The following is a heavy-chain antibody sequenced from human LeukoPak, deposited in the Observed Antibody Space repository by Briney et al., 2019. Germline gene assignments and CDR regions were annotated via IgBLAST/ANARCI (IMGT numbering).Heavy chain of an antibody. D-gene: IGHD5-12*01. CDR3: AKLRERLRDFEY. Sequence: PGGSLRLSCAASGDTFSSYAMSWVRQGPGKGLEWVSDISGSGGGTYYVDSGKGPLSPSTDNCKNAPYMQMNSLRAEDTAVYYCAKLRERLRDFEYWGQGTLVTVSS. J-gene: IGHJ4*02. CDR1: GDTFSSYA. CDR2: ISGSGGGT. V-gene: IGHV3-23*01.